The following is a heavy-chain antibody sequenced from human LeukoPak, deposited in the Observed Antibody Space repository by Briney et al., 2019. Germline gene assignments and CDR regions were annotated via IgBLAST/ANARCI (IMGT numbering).Heavy chain of an antibody. CDR2: IYYSGST. J-gene: IGHJ4*02. CDR3: ARGLKFYDILTAYYTFPYFDY. V-gene: IGHV4-59*01. D-gene: IGHD3-9*01. Sequence: PSETLSLTCTVSGGSLSSYYWTWIRQPPGKGLEWIGYIYYSGSTNYNPSLKSRVTISIDTSMNQFSLKLSSVTVADTAVYYCARGLKFYDILTAYYTFPYFDYWGQGALVTVSS. CDR1: GGSLSSYY.